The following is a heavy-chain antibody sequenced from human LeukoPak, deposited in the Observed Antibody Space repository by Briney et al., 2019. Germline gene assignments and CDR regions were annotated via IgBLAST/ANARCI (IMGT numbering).Heavy chain of an antibody. CDR3: ARGRGYSGYGPREYYFDY. V-gene: IGHV4-34*01. Sequence: SETLSLTCAVYGGSFSGYYWSWIRQPPGKGLEWIGEINHSGSTNYNPSLKSRVTISVDTSENQFSLKLSSVTAADTAVYYCARGRGYSGYGPREYYFDYWGQGTLVTVSS. CDR1: GGSFSGYY. J-gene: IGHJ4*02. CDR2: INHSGST. D-gene: IGHD5-12*01.